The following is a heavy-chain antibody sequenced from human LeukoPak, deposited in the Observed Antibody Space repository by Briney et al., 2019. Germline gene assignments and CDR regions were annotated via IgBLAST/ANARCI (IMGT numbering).Heavy chain of an antibody. CDR3: AKDASGASGDFDY. CDR1: GFTFDDYA. D-gene: IGHD7-27*01. Sequence: GGSLRLSCAASGFTFDDYAMHWVRQAPGKGLEWVSGISWNSGSIGYADSVKGRFTISRDNAKNSLYLQMNSLRAEDTALYYCAKDASGASGDFDYWGQGTLVTVSS. CDR2: ISWNSGSI. V-gene: IGHV3-9*01. J-gene: IGHJ4*02.